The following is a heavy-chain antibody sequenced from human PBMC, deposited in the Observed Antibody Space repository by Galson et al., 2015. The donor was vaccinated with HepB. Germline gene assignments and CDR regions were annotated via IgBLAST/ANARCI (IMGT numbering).Heavy chain of an antibody. D-gene: IGHD6-19*01. J-gene: IGHJ3*02. CDR1: GYTFTSYG. CDR3: ARGPGIAVAGMSPPALPFDI. V-gene: IGHV1-18*04. CDR2: ISAYNGNT. Sequence: QSGAEVKKPGESLKISCKASGYTFTSYGFSWVRQAPGQGLERMGWISAYNGNTNYAQKLQGRVTTTTDTSTSTAYMELRSLRSDDTAVYYCARGPGIAVAGMSPPALPFDIWGQGTMVTVSS.